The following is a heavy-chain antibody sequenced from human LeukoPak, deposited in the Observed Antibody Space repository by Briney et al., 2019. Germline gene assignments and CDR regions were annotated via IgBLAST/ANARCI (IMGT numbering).Heavy chain of an antibody. CDR3: ARHQFSTPEFVY. J-gene: IGHJ4*02. D-gene: IGHD2-15*01. CDR1: AGSISNYY. Sequence: PSETLSLTCTVSAGSISNYYWSWIRQPPGKGLEWIGYIYYSGRTNYTPSLKSRLTISVDTSKNQFSLKLSSVTAADTAVYYCARHQFSTPEFVYWGQGILVTVSP. CDR2: IYYSGRT. V-gene: IGHV4-59*08.